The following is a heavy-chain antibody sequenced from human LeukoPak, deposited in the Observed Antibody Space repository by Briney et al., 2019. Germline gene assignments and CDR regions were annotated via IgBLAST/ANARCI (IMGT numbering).Heavy chain of an antibody. CDR2: INPNSGET. J-gene: IGHJ4*02. CDR1: GYNFIGFC. D-gene: IGHD6-13*01. V-gene: IGHV1-2*06. Sequence: GASVKVSCKASGYNFIGFCMHWVRQAPGQSLEWMGRINPNSGETSFALSFQGRVTMTRDTSINTAYMELGRLTSDDTAVYFCARGATRLATAGAEFDSWGQGTLVIVSS. CDR3: ARGATRLATAGAEFDS.